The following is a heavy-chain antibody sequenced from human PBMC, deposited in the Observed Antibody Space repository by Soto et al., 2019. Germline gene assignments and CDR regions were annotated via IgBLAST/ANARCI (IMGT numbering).Heavy chain of an antibody. CDR2: IDPSDSYT. CDR1: GYIFAGYW. V-gene: IGHV5-10-1*01. Sequence: PVESLKISCKGSGYIFAGYWISWVRQMPWEGLEWMGRIDPSDSYTNYSPSVQGHVTISADKSISTAYLQWSSLEASDTARYYCARRVVVPADASYYYGMDVWGQGTTVTVSS. CDR3: ARRVVVPADASYYYGMDV. D-gene: IGHD2-2*01. J-gene: IGHJ6*02.